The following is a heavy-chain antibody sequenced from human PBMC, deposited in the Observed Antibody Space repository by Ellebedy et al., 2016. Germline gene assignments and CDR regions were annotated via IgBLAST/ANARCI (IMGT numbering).Heavy chain of an antibody. CDR3: ARNTYYYGSGSYYFDY. D-gene: IGHD3-10*01. Sequence: GGSLRLXXAASGFTVSSNYMSWFRQAPGKGLEWVSVIYSGGSTYYADSVKGRFTISRDNSKNTLYLQMNSLRAEDTAVYYCARNTYYYGSGSYYFDYWGQGTLVTVSS. J-gene: IGHJ4*02. CDR1: GFTVSSNY. CDR2: IYSGGST. V-gene: IGHV3-53*01.